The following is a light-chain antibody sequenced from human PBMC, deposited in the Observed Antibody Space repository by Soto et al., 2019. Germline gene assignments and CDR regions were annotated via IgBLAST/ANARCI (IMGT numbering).Light chain of an antibody. CDR1: QSVSSSH. Sequence: ENVLTQSPGTLSLSPGERATLSCRASQSVSSSHLAWYQQKPGQAPRLLMYGASSRATGIPDRFSGGGSGADFTLTINSLAPEDFAIYYCHQRQSWPRTFGQGTKVDIK. CDR3: HQRQSWPRT. CDR2: GAS. J-gene: IGKJ1*01. V-gene: IGKV3-20*01.